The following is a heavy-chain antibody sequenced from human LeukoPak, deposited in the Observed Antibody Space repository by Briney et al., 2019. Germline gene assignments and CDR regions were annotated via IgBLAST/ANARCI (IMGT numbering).Heavy chain of an antibody. D-gene: IGHD2-21*02. CDR1: GGSISSGRYY. CDR3: ARDANLYLYCGGDCYSLPDAFDI. CDR2: IYTSGSP. J-gene: IGHJ3*02. Sequence: SQTLSLTCTVSGGSISSGRYYWSWIRQPAGKGLEWIGRIYTSGSPNYNPSLKRRVTISVDTSKNQFSLKLSSVTAADTAVYYCARDANLYLYCGGDCYSLPDAFDIWGQGTMVTVSS. V-gene: IGHV4-61*02.